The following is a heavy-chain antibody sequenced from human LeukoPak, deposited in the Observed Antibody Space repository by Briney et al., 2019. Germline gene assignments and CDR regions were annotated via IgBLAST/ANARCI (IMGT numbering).Heavy chain of an antibody. CDR1: GGTISSYA. Sequence: GSSVKVPCKASGGTISSYAISWLRQAPGQGLEWMGGIIPIFGTASYPQKFQDRLTITADESTSTAYMELSSLRFEDTAVYYCASRYCSSDSCHSSTYYYYGMDVWGQGTTVTVSS. CDR3: ASRYCSSDSCHSSTYYYYGMDV. J-gene: IGHJ6*02. D-gene: IGHD2-15*01. V-gene: IGHV1-69*01. CDR2: IIPIFGTA.